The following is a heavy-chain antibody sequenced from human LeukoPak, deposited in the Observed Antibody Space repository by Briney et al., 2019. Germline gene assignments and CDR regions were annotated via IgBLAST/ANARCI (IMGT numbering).Heavy chain of an antibody. CDR2: IRGNGGGT. D-gene: IGHD6-13*01. CDR1: GFTFSSYD. V-gene: IGHV3-23*01. Sequence: GGSLRLSCAASGFTFSSYDMNWVRQAPGKGLEWVSTIRGNGGGTNYADSVKGRFTISRDNAKNSLYLQMNSLTAEDTAVYYCAREMIAAPPRTFDNWGQGTLVTVSS. CDR3: AREMIAAPPRTFDN. J-gene: IGHJ4*02.